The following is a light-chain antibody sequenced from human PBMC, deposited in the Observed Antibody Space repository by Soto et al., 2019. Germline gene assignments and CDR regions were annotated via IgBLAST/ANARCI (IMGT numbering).Light chain of an antibody. Sequence: EIVMTQSPATLSVSPGERATLSCRASQSVSKKLGWYQQKPGQAPRLLIYGTSTRAPGIPVRFSGSGSGTDFTLTISRLRSEDFAIYYCQQYNDWSSITFGQGTRLEIK. J-gene: IGKJ5*01. V-gene: IGKV3-15*01. CDR3: QQYNDWSSIT. CDR1: QSVSKK. CDR2: GTS.